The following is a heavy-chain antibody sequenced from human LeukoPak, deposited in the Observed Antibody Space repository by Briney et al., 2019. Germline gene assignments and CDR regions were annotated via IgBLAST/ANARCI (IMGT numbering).Heavy chain of an antibody. Sequence: PGGSLRLSCAASGFTFDDYAMHWVRQAPGKGLEWVSGISWNSGSIGYADSVKGRFTISRDNAKNSLYLQMNSLRAEDMALYYCAKAAAGTQYFQHWGQGTLVTVSS. D-gene: IGHD6-13*01. CDR3: AKAAAGTQYFQH. J-gene: IGHJ1*01. CDR2: ISWNSGSI. CDR1: GFTFDDYA. V-gene: IGHV3-9*03.